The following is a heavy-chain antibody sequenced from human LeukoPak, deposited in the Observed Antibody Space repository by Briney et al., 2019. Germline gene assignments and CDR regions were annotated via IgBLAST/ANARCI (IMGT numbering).Heavy chain of an antibody. V-gene: IGHV1-8*03. J-gene: IGHJ4*02. Sequence: ASVKVFCKASGYTFTSYDINWVRQATGQGLEWMGWMNPNSGNTGYAQKFQGRVTITRNTSISTAYMELSSLRSEDTAVYYCARDSLTYYDSSGYPFDYWGQGTLVTVSS. D-gene: IGHD3-22*01. CDR1: GYTFTSYD. CDR3: ARDSLTYYDSSGYPFDY. CDR2: MNPNSGNT.